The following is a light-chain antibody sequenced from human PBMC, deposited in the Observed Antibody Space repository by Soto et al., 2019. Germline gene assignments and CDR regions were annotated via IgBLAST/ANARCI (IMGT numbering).Light chain of an antibody. CDR1: SSNIGSGYG. J-gene: IGLJ1*01. V-gene: IGLV1-40*01. Sequence: QSVLTQPPSVSGAPGLRVTISCTGSSSNIGSGYGVHWYQQLPGAGPKLLIFGGNNRPSGVPDRFSGSRSGTSASLAITGLQAEDEADYYCQSYDTTLSVYVFGTGTKVNVL. CDR3: QSYDTTLSVYV. CDR2: GGN.